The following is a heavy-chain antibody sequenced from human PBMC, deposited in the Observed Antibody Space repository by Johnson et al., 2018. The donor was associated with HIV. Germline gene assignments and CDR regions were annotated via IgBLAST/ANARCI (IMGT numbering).Heavy chain of an antibody. V-gene: IGHV3-20*04. CDR2: MNWNGGST. CDR1: GFTFDDYG. CDR3: ARGRPWGWELRRDAFDV. D-gene: IGHD4-23*01. J-gene: IGHJ3*01. Sequence: VQLVESGGSVVRPGGSLRLSCAGSGFTFDDYGLSWVRQAPGKGLEWVAGMNWNGGSTGYADSVKGRYIISRDNATRSLYLQMKGLRVEDTALYYCARGRPWGWELRRDAFDVWGQGTMVTVSS.